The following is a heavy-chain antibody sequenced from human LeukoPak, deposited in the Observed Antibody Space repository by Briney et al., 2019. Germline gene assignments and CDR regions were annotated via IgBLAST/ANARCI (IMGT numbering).Heavy chain of an antibody. CDR3: VRDLGGRSGH. CDR2: INEDGSTT. V-gene: IGHV3-74*01. J-gene: IGHJ4*02. D-gene: IGHD1-26*01. CDR1: GFTFSSYG. Sequence: GGSLRLSCAASGFTFSSYGMHWVRQAPGKGLVWVSRINEDGSTTNYADSVKGRSTIFRDNAKNTLYLQMNSLRAEDTAVYYCVRDLGGRSGHWGQGTLVTVSS.